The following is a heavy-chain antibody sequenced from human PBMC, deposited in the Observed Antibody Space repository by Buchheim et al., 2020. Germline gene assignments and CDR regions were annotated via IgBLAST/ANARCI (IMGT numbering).Heavy chain of an antibody. D-gene: IGHD5-24*01. CDR3: TTDRPSIPREYYYYGMDV. J-gene: IGHJ6*02. Sequence: EVQLVESGGGLVKPGGSLRLSCAASGFTFSNAWMSWVRQAPGKGLEWVGRIKSTTDGGTTDYAAPVKGRFTISRDDSKNTVYLQMNSLKTEDTAVYYCTTDRPSIPREYYYYGMDVWGQGTT. CDR1: GFTFSNAW. V-gene: IGHV3-15*01. CDR2: IKSTTDGGTT.